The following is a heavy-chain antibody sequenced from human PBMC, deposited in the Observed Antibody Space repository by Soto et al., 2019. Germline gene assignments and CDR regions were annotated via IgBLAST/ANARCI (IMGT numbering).Heavy chain of an antibody. CDR3: TKDNTATSPSRYSFGMDV. J-gene: IGHJ6*04. Sequence: VKXXCKTSXXXFSGYGIXXXXQAPGQGLEWXGWISGYNGNTRYAQKFEGRVTVTADTSTSPAXMDLRSLTSDDTAVYYCTKDNTATSPSRYSFGMDVWGSGTTVTVSS. D-gene: IGHD4-17*01. V-gene: IGHV1-18*01. CDR1: XXXFSGYG. CDR2: ISGYNGNT.